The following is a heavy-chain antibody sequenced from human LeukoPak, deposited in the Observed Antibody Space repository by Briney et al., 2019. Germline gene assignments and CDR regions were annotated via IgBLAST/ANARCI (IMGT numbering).Heavy chain of an antibody. J-gene: IGHJ4*02. V-gene: IGHV3-23*01. CDR1: GFTFSDYY. CDR3: AKGRVVPAASYFDY. CDR2: ANPSGEST. D-gene: IGHD2-2*01. Sequence: GGSLRLSCAASGFTFSDYYMSWVRQAPGKGLEWVSTANPSGESTFYTDSVKGRFAISKDNSKNMLYLQMNNLRAEDTAVYYCAKGRVVPAASYFDYWGQGTLVTVSS.